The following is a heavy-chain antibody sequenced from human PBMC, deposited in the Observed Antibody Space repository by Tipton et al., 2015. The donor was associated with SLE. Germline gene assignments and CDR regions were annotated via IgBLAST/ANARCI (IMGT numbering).Heavy chain of an antibody. V-gene: IGHV4-31*01. CDR2: INHSGST. Sequence: TLSLTCTVSGGSISSGSYYWSWIRQPPGKGLEWIGEINHSGSTNYNPSLKSQVTISVDTSKNQFSLKLSSVTAADTAVYYCASYSSSYFDYWGQGTLVTVSS. D-gene: IGHD6-6*01. J-gene: IGHJ4*02. CDR1: GGSISSGSYY. CDR3: ASYSSSYFDY.